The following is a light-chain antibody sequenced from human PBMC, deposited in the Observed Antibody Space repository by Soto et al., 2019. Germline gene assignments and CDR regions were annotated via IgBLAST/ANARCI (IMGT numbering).Light chain of an antibody. V-gene: IGKV3-15*01. CDR2: GAS. Sequence: EIVMTQSPDTLSLSPGEGATLSCRVSQSIRSNLAWYQQRPGQAPRLLMYGASTRADGIPARFTGSGSGTEFTLTISSLQSEDFEVYYCQQYHIWPPWTSGQGTKVELK. CDR3: QQYHIWPPWT. CDR1: QSIRSN. J-gene: IGKJ1*01.